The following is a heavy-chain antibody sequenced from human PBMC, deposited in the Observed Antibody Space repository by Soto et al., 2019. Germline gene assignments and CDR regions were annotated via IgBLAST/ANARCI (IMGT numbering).Heavy chain of an antibody. CDR2: ISSSSSYT. CDR1: GFTFSDYG. D-gene: IGHD6-13*01. Sequence: TGGSLRLSCAASGFTFSDYGMSWIRQAPGKGLEWVSYISSSSSYTNYAESVKGRFTISRDNAKNSLFLQMNSLRAEDTAVYYCAYSSTPFYYWGQGTLLTVSS. V-gene: IGHV3-11*03. CDR3: AYSSTPFYY. J-gene: IGHJ4*02.